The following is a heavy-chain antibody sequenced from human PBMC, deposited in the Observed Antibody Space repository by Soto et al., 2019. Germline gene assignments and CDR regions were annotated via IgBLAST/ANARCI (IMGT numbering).Heavy chain of an antibody. V-gene: IGHV3-23*01. J-gene: IGHJ6*03. CDR1: GLSFPNYA. CDR3: AKGSSSTQFLNYYVYHMDV. CDR2: IGGSGAYT. Sequence: LLESGGGLVQPGGSLRLSCVASGLSFPNYAMNWVRQAPGKGLEWVSGIGGSGAYTYYADSVKGRFTISRDNSKNTVYLQMNSLRGEDTAVYYCAKGSSSTQFLNYYVYHMDVWGKGTTVSVSS. D-gene: IGHD2-2*01.